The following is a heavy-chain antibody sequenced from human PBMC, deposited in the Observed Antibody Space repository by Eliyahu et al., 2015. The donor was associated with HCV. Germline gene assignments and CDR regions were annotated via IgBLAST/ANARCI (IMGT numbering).Heavy chain of an antibody. V-gene: IGHV3-53*01. J-gene: IGHJ6*02. Sequence: EVQLVESGGGLMQPGGSLRLSCAASGFTVSSNYMSWVRQAPGKGLEWVSVIYISGSTYYADSVKGRFTISRDNSKNTVFLQMNSLRAEDTAVYYCARDVALCCNGMDVWGQGTTVTVSS. CDR3: ARDVALCCNGMDV. D-gene: IGHD4/OR15-4a*01. CDR1: GFTVSSNY. CDR2: IYISGST.